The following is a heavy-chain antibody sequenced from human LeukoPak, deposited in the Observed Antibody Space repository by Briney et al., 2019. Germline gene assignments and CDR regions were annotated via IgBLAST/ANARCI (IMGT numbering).Heavy chain of an antibody. J-gene: IGHJ4*02. V-gene: IGHV1-2*02. CDR3: ARGESLGYCSGGSCYVGYRSPIDY. CDR2: INPNSGGT. CDR1: GYTFTGYY. D-gene: IGHD2-15*01. Sequence: ASVKVSCKASGYTFTGYYMHWVRQAPGQGLEWMGWINPNSGGTNYAQKFQGRVTMTRDTSISTAYMELSRLRSDDTAVYYCARGESLGYCSGGSCYVGYRSPIDYWGQGTLVTVSS.